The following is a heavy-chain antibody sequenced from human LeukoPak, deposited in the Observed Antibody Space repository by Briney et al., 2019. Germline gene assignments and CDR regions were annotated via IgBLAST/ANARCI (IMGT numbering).Heavy chain of an antibody. CDR2: INHSGST. CDR1: GGSFSGYY. CDR3: ATTRKAPRPWELLGYFDY. D-gene: IGHD1-26*01. J-gene: IGHJ4*02. Sequence: SETLSLTCAVYGGSFSGYYWSWIRQPPGKGLEWIGEINHSGSTNYNPSLKSRVTISVDTSKNQFSLKLSSVTAADTAVYYCATTRKAPRPWELLGYFDYWGQGTLVTVSS. V-gene: IGHV4-34*01.